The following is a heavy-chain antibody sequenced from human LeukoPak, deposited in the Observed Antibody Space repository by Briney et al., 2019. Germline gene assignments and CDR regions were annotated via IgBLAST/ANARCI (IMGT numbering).Heavy chain of an antibody. J-gene: IGHJ3*02. V-gene: IGHV3-48*03. CDR2: ISHSGSAK. Sequence: GGSLRLSCAASGFIFSSYEMNWVRQTPGKGLEWVSYISHSGSAKYYADSVKSRFTISRDNPKNSLYLQMNSLRVEDTAIYYCARQRPDDAFDIWGRGTMVTVSS. CDR3: ARQRPDDAFDI. CDR1: GFIFSSYE. D-gene: IGHD1-14*01.